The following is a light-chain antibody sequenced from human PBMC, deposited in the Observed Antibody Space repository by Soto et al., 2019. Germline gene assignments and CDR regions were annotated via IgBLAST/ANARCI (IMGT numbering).Light chain of an antibody. CDR1: QSLVYRDGNIY. J-gene: IGKJ2*01. CDR2: NVS. CDR3: MQGTPWYT. V-gene: IGKV2-30*01. Sequence: DVVMTQSPLSLPVTLGQPASISCRSSQSLVYRDGNIYLTWFHQRPGQSPRRLIYNVSKRYSGVPDRFTGSGSGTDFTLTISRVEAGDLGVYYCMQGTPWYTSGQGTKLDIK.